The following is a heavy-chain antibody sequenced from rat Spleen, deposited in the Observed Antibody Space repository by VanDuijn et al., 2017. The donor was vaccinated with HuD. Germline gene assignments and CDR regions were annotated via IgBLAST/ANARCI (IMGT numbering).Heavy chain of an antibody. Sequence: EVQLVESGGGLVQPGRSLKLSCAASGFTFSNYDMAWVRQAPTKGLEWVASISTSGGSTYYRDSVKGRFTVSRDNAKSTLYLQMDSLRSEDTATYYCARRYYSSYISFDYWGQGVMVTVSS. CDR3: ARRYYSSYISFDY. D-gene: IGHD1-2*01. CDR1: GFTFSNYD. CDR2: ISTSGGST. V-gene: IGHV5-25*01. J-gene: IGHJ2*01.